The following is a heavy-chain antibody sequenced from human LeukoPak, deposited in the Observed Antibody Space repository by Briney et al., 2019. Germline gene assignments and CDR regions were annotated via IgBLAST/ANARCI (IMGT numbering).Heavy chain of an antibody. CDR1: GYTFTGYY. CDR2: INPNSGGT. J-gene: IGHJ4*02. V-gene: IGHV1-2*02. CDR3: ARDGDTAMVTDY. Sequence: ASGKVSCKASGYTFTGYYMQSVRQAPGQGLEWMGWINPNSGGTNYAQKFQGRVTMTRDTSISTAYMELSRLRSDDTAVYYCARDGDTAMVTDYWGQGTLVTVSS. D-gene: IGHD5-18*01.